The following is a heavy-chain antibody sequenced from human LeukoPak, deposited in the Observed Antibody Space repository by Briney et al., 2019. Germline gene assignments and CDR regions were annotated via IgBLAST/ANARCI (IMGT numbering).Heavy chain of an antibody. CDR2: IYYSGST. Sequence: SETLSLTCTVSGGSISSSSCYWGWIRQPPGKGLEWIGSIYYSGSTYYNPSLKSRVTISVDTSKNQFSLKLSSVTAADTAVYYCARQADIVVVPAFYYYYYGMDVWGQGTTVTVSS. D-gene: IGHD2-2*01. CDR1: GGSISSSSCY. J-gene: IGHJ6*02. CDR3: ARQADIVVVPAFYYYYYGMDV. V-gene: IGHV4-39*01.